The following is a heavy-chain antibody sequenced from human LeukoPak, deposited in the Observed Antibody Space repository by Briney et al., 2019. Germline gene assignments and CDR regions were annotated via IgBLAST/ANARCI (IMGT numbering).Heavy chain of an antibody. Sequence: GASVTVSCKASVGTYSSYAISWVRQAPGQGLAWMGGILPIFGTANYAQKFQGRVTITADEATSTAYMELSSLKSEDTAVYYCAREPGYYDSSGYYFNWFDPWGQGTLVTVSS. V-gene: IGHV1-69*13. CDR3: AREPGYYDSSGYYFNWFDP. J-gene: IGHJ5*02. D-gene: IGHD3-22*01. CDR2: ILPIFGTA. CDR1: VGTYSSYA.